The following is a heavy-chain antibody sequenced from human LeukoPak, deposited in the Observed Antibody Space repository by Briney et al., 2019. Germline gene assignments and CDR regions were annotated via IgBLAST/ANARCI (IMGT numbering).Heavy chain of an antibody. V-gene: IGHV3-30*03. CDR1: GFNFNNYG. J-gene: IGHJ3*02. D-gene: IGHD1-7*01. CDR3: ARDGQLELHAFDI. Sequence: GGSLRLSCAASGFNFNNYGMHWVRQAPGKGLEWVAVISYDGSNKYYADSVKGRFTISRDNSKNTLYLQMNSLRAEDTAVYYCARDGQLELHAFDIWGQGTMVTVSS. CDR2: ISYDGSNK.